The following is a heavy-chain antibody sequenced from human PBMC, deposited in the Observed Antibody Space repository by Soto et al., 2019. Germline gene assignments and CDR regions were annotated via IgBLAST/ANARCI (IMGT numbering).Heavy chain of an antibody. CDR2: IYYSGST. CDR3: AGDPTP. CDR1: GGSISDSNDH. V-gene: IGHV4-39*07. Sequence: SETLSLTCTVSGGSISDSNDHWGWIRQSPGKGLEWIGCIYYSGSTYYNPPFKSRVTISVDTSKNQFSLKVSSVTAADTAVYYCAGDPTPWGQGTLVTVSS. J-gene: IGHJ5*02.